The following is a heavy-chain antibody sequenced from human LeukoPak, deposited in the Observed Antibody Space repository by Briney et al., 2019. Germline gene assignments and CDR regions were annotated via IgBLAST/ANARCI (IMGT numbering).Heavy chain of an antibody. CDR3: AKEGGSRGYFDY. J-gene: IGHJ4*02. Sequence: PGGALRLSCAASLFTFRSYIMSWVREAPRKGREWGSAISGSGGSTYYTDSVKGRLTISTDNSKNTLYLQMNSLRAEDTAVYYCAKEGGSRGYFDYWGQGTLVTVSS. CDR1: LFTFRSYI. CDR2: ISGSGGST. V-gene: IGHV3-23*01.